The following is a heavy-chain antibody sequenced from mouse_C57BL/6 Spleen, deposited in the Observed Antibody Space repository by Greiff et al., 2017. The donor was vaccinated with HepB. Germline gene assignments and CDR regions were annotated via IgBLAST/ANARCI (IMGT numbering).Heavy chain of an antibody. CDR1: GYTFTSYW. CDR3: ARKGAYDSYYAMDY. J-gene: IGHJ4*01. Sequence: VQLQQPGAELVRPGSSVKLSCKASGYTFTSYWMHWVKQRPIQGLEWIGNIDPSDSETHYNQKFKDKATLTVDKSSSTAYMQLRSLTSEDSAVYYCARKGAYDSYYAMDYWGQGTSVTVSS. CDR2: IDPSDSET. V-gene: IGHV1-52*01. D-gene: IGHD2-4*01.